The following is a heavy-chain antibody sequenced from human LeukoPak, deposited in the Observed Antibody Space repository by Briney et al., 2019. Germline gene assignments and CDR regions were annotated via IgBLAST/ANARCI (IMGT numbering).Heavy chain of an antibody. V-gene: IGHV3-74*01. CDR2: INTDGTSK. CDR3: ARFGWVPPAHFDF. D-gene: IGHD3-10*01. CDR1: AFTFNNYW. Sequence: PGGSLTLSCAASAFTFNNYWMHWVRQAPGKGLVWVSRINTDGTSKNYADSVKGRFTISRDNAKNTLYLQMNSLRAEDTAVYYCARFGWVPPAHFDFWGQGTLVTVSS. J-gene: IGHJ4*02.